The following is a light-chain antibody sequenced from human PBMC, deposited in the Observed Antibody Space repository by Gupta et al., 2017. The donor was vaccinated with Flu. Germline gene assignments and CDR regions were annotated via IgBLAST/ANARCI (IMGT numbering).Light chain of an antibody. CDR1: QGVSSN. V-gene: IGKV3-15*01. J-gene: IGKJ4*01. CDR2: GAS. CDR3: QQYINWSPGALT. Sequence: ELVMTQSPSTLSASPGERATLSCRASQGVSSNLAWYQQKPGQSPMLLIYGASTRATGIPARFSSSGYGTEFTVTISMLQTEEVAVNYCQQYINWSPGALTFGAGTKVEIK.